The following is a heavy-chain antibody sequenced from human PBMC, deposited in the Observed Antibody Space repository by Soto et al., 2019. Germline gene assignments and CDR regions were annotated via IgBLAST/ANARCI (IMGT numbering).Heavy chain of an antibody. CDR1: GFSLSTRGVA. J-gene: IGHJ4*02. CDR3: AHRPRGYAYYFDY. D-gene: IGHD5-12*01. V-gene: IGHV2-5*02. CDR2: IYWDEDK. Sequence: QITLKESGPTLVKPTQTLTLTCTFSGFSLSTRGVAVGWFRQPPGKALEWLALIYWDEDKWYSPALKSRLTITDDTPKNQVVLTMTHMDPVDTTPYYCAHRPRGYAYYFDYWGQGTLVNVSS.